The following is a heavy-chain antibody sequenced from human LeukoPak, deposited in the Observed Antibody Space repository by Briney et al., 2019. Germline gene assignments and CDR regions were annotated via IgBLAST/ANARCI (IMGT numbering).Heavy chain of an antibody. Sequence: ASVKVSCKASGGTFSSYDINWVRQATGQGLEWMGWMNPNSGNTGYAQKFQGRVTITRNTSISTAYMELSSLRSEDTAVYYCARGPLPSSNYGYYYYYYMDVWGKGTTVTVSS. D-gene: IGHD4-11*01. V-gene: IGHV1-8*03. J-gene: IGHJ6*03. CDR1: GGTFSSYD. CDR3: ARGPLPSSNYGYYYYYYMDV. CDR2: MNPNSGNT.